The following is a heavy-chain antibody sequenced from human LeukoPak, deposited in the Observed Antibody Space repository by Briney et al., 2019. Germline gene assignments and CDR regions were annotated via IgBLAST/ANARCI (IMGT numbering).Heavy chain of an antibody. Sequence: GESLKISCNGSGCSFTSYWIGWVRQMPGKGLEWMGIIYPGDSDTRYSPSFQGQVTISADKSISTAYLQWSSLKASDTAMYYCARELVGANAFFDYWGQGTLVTVSS. D-gene: IGHD1-26*01. CDR2: IYPGDSDT. J-gene: IGHJ4*02. V-gene: IGHV5-51*01. CDR1: GCSFTSYW. CDR3: ARELVGANAFFDY.